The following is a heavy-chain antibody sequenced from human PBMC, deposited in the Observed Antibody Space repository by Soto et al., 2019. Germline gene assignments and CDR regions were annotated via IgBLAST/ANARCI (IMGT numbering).Heavy chain of an antibody. Sequence: ASVKVSCKASGYTFTSYYMHWVRQAPGQGLEWMGIINPSGGSTSYAQKFQGRVTMTRDTSTSIVYMELSSLRSEDTAVYYCARETLGYCSGGSCLSNDYWGQGTLVTVSS. D-gene: IGHD2-15*01. CDR2: INPSGGST. V-gene: IGHV1-46*01. CDR3: ARETLGYCSGGSCLSNDY. J-gene: IGHJ4*02. CDR1: GYTFTSYY.